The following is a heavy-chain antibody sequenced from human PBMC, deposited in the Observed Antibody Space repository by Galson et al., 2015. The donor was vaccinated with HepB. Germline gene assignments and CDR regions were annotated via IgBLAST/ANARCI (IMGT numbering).Heavy chain of an antibody. CDR3: ARDGVPSYHDVWRTQYYMDV. Sequence: SLRLSCAASGFTFSRYWMSWVRQAPGKGLEWVANINQDGSEKYFVGSVKGRFTISRDNAKNSLYLQMNSLRAGDTGVYFCARDGVPSYHDVWRTQYYMDVWGKGTTVTVPS. CDR2: INQDGSEK. D-gene: IGHD3-3*01. CDR1: GFTFSRYW. V-gene: IGHV3-7*01. J-gene: IGHJ6*03.